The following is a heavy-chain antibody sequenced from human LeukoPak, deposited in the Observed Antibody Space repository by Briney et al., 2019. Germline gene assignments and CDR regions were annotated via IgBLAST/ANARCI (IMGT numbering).Heavy chain of an antibody. D-gene: IGHD6-19*01. CDR2: INWNGGWT. CDR1: GFTFDGYV. CDR3: ARDRGSGLFDY. Sequence: GGSLRLSCEASGFTFDGYVMNWVRQAPGKGLEWVSGINWNGGWTRYADSVKGRFTISRDNAKNSLYLQVNSLRAEDTALYYCARDRGSGLFDYWGQGTLVTVSS. J-gene: IGHJ4*02. V-gene: IGHV3-20*04.